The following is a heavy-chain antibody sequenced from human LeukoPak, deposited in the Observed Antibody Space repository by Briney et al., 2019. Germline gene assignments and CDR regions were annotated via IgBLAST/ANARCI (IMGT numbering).Heavy chain of an antibody. V-gene: IGHV3-23*01. D-gene: IGHD6-13*01. Sequence: GGSLRLSCAASGFTFSSYGMSWVRQAPGKGLEWVSGLSGSGGTTYYADSVKGRFTISRDNSKNTLFLQMNSLRVEDTAIYFCARGGGSRLRWYFDLWGRGTLVTVSS. CDR2: LSGSGGTT. J-gene: IGHJ2*01. CDR3: ARGGGSRLRWYFDL. CDR1: GFTFSSYG.